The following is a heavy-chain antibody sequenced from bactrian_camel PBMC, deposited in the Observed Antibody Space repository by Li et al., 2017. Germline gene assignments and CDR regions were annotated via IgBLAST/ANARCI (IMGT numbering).Heavy chain of an antibody. Sequence: VQLVESGGGSVQAGGSLRLTCAASGDTYSRNCMGWFRQAPGREREGVARIDSYGSTTYADPNQGRFTISKDNAENTLYLQMNNLKPEDSGMYSCAAETTYGPPGCYSVGYSTWGQGTQVTVS. D-gene: IGHD5*01. CDR1: GDTYSRNC. V-gene: IGHV3S68*01. J-gene: IGHJ4*01. CDR3: AAETTYGPPGCYSVGYST. CDR2: IDSYGST.